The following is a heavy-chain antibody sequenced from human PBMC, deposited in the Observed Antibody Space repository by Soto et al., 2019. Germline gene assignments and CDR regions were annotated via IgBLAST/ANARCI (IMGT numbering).Heavy chain of an antibody. V-gene: IGHV3-74*01. D-gene: IGHD5-18*01. CDR2: ITGDGAIT. Sequence: GSLRLSCVASGFSFSRFWMHWVRRAPGRGLVWVSRITGDGAITTYADSVRGRFTISRDNAKSTVYLQMDSLRAEDTAVYYCATLNSFGSDYWGQGTPVTVSS. J-gene: IGHJ4*02. CDR3: ATLNSFGSDY. CDR1: GFSFSRFW.